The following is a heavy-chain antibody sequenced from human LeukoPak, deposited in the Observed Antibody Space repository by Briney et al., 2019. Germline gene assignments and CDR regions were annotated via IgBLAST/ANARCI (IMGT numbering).Heavy chain of an antibody. CDR3: ARDHWYTSRGIDP. CDR1: GGSISSYY. J-gene: IGHJ5*02. D-gene: IGHD6-13*01. Sequence: SETLSLTCTVSGGSISSYYWSWIRQPPGKGLEWIGYIYYSGTTNYNPSLKSRVTISVDTSKNQLLLKLSSVTAADTAVYYSARDHWYTSRGIDPWGQGTLVTVSS. V-gene: IGHV4-59*01. CDR2: IYYSGTT.